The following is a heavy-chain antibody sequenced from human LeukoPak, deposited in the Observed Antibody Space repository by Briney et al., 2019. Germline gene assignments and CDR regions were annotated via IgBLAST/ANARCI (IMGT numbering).Heavy chain of an antibody. CDR2: IYYSGST. Sequence: SETLSLTCTVSGGSISSHYWSWIRQPPGKELEWIGYIYYSGSTNYNPSLKSRVTISVDTSKNQFSLKLSSVTAADTAVYYCARDRDDFWSGYYDYWGQGTLVTVSS. CDR1: GGSISSHY. V-gene: IGHV4-59*11. CDR3: ARDRDDFWSGYYDY. J-gene: IGHJ4*02. D-gene: IGHD3-3*01.